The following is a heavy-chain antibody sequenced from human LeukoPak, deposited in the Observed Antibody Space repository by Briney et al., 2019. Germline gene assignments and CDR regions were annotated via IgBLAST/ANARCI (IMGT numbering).Heavy chain of an antibody. D-gene: IGHD2-2*01. J-gene: IGHJ6*02. CDR3: ARADCSSTSCYVYCYGMDV. Sequence: GGSLRLSCAASGFTFSSYSMNWVRQAPGKGLEWVSSISSSSSYIYYADSVKGRFTISRDNAKNSLYLQMNSLRAEDTAVYYCARADCSSTSCYVYCYGMDVWGQGTTVTVSS. CDR2: ISSSSSYI. V-gene: IGHV3-21*01. CDR1: GFTFSSYS.